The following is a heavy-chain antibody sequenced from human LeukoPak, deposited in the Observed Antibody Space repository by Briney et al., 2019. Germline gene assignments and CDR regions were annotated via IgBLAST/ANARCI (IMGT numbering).Heavy chain of an antibody. CDR1: GFTFSSYS. CDR3: ARHVWFGELLKENDY. Sequence: GGSLRLSCAASGFTFSSYSMNWVRQAPGKGLEWVSSISSSSSYIYYADSVKGRFTISRDNAKNSLYLQMNSLRAEDTAVYYCARHVWFGELLKENDYWGQGTLVTVSS. D-gene: IGHD3-10*01. J-gene: IGHJ4*02. CDR2: ISSSSSYI. V-gene: IGHV3-21*04.